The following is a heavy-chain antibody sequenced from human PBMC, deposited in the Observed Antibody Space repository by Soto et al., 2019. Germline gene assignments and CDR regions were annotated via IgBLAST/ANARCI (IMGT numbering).Heavy chain of an antibody. J-gene: IGHJ6*02. D-gene: IGHD6-19*01. Sequence: EVQLVESGGGLVQPGGSLRLSCAASGLIFSDYHMDWVRQAPGKGLEWVGRIRRKANSYTTEYAASVEGRFTISRDYSKNSLYLQMNSLKSEDTAVYYCAMLGGWSGGSSGMDVWGQGTTVTVSS. CDR1: GLIFSDYH. CDR3: AMLGGWSGGSSGMDV. V-gene: IGHV3-72*01. CDR2: IRRKANSYTT.